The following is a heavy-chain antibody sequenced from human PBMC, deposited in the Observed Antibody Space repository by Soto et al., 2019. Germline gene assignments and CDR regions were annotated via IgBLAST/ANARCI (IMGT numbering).Heavy chain of an antibody. CDR2: IDPSDSQT. CDR1: GYSFAGYW. J-gene: IGHJ4*02. D-gene: IGHD3-22*01. CDR3: ARQIYDSDTGPNFQYYFDS. V-gene: IGHV5-10-1*01. Sequence: PGGSLKISCTGSGYSFAGYWITWVRQKPGKGLEWMGRIDPSDSQTYYSPSFRGHVTISVTKSITTVFLQWSSLRASDTAMYYCARQIYDSDTGPNFQYYFDSWGQGTPVTVSS.